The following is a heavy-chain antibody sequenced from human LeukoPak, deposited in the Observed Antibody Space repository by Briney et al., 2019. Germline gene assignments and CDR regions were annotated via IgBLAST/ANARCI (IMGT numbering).Heavy chain of an antibody. J-gene: IGHJ4*02. CDR3: ATTLHIVVVTWHAFDI. CDR2: INPNSGGT. CDR1: GYTFTGYY. D-gene: IGHD2-21*02. Sequence: ASVKVSCKASGYTFTGYYIHWVRQAPGQGLEWMGWINPNSGGTNYAPKFQGRVTMTRDTSITTAYMELSRLTSDDTTIYYCATTLHIVVVTWHAFDIWGQGTLVTVSS. V-gene: IGHV1-2*02.